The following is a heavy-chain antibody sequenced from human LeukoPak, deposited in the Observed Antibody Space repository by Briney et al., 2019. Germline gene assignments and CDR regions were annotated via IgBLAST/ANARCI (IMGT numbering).Heavy chain of an antibody. V-gene: IGHV3-30*19. Sequence: GGSLRLSCAASRFTFSSYGMHWVRQAPGKGLEWVAVISYDGSNKYYADSVKGRFTISRDNSKNTLYLQMNSLRAEDTAVYYCARDRYFDWLLSYWGQGTLVTVSS. D-gene: IGHD3-9*01. CDR1: RFTFSSYG. CDR3: ARDRYFDWLLSY. CDR2: ISYDGSNK. J-gene: IGHJ4*02.